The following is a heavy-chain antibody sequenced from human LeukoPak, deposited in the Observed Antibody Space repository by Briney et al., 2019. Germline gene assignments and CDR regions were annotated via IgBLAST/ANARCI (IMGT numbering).Heavy chain of an antibody. D-gene: IGHD1-7*01. J-gene: IGHJ3*02. CDR3: AREWANYHPNAALDI. Sequence: ASVKVSCKASGYTFTGHFMHWVRQAPGQGLEWMGSINPNTGGTNYAQKFQGRVTMTRDTSINTVYMELRRLRSDDTAVHYCAREWANYHPNAALDIWGQGTMVTVSS. V-gene: IGHV1-2*02. CDR1: GYTFTGHF. CDR2: INPNTGGT.